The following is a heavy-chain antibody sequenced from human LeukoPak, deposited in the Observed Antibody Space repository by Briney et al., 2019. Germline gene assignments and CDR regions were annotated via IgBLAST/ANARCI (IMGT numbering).Heavy chain of an antibody. CDR3: AKDPGGGPGSGVFDY. Sequence: ASVKVSCKASGYTFTGYYMYWVRQAPGQGLEWMGWINPNSGGTNYAQKFQGRVTMTRDTSISTAYMELSRLRSDDTAVYYCAKDPGGGPGSGVFDYWGQGTLVTVSS. CDR1: GYTFTGYY. D-gene: IGHD3-3*01. V-gene: IGHV1-2*02. CDR2: INPNSGGT. J-gene: IGHJ4*02.